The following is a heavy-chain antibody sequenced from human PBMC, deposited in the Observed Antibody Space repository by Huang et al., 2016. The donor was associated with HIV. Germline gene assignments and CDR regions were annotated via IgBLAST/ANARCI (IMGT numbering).Heavy chain of an antibody. CDR1: GFTFKDAW. D-gene: IGHD6-25*01. J-gene: IGHJ4*02. CDR2: IKTKEDGGTT. Sequence: EVQLVESGGGLVKPGGSLRLSCAASGFTFKDAWMSWVRQTPGKGRECVGLIKTKEDGGTTEYAAPVKGRFSMSRDDSKNTFYLQMNSLKSEDTAVYYCTTWARTSAGGNWGQGTLVSVSS. V-gene: IGHV3-15*01. CDR3: TTWARTSAGGN.